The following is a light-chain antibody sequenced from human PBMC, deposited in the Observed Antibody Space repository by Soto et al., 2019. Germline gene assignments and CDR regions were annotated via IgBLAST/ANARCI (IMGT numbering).Light chain of an antibody. CDR3: QQRSSWPWT. CDR2: FAS. CDR1: HTVGSL. V-gene: IGKV3-11*01. Sequence: EIVLTQSPATLSLSPGDRATLSCRASHTVGSLLAWYQQKPGQAPRLLIYFASTRATGIPDRFSGSGSGTDFTLTIDSLEPEDFARFYCQQRSSWPWTFGQGTKVDIK. J-gene: IGKJ1*01.